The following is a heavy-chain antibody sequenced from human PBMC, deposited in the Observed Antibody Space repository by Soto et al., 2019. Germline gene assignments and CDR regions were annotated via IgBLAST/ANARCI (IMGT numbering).Heavy chain of an antibody. D-gene: IGHD3-22*01. CDR3: ARSYYDRSGYAVDP. CDR2: MYKAGSI. J-gene: IGHJ5*02. CDR1: GASISNDY. V-gene: IGHV4-4*09. Sequence: PSETLSLTCRVSGASISNDYWSWIRQPPGKRLEWIGYMYKAGSINYNPSLKSRVTLSVDTSKNQFSLNLTSVTAADTAVYYCARSYYDRSGYAVDPGGQGTLATAS.